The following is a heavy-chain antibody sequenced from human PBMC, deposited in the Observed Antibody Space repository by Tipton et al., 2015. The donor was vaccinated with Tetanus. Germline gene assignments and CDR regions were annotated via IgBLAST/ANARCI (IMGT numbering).Heavy chain of an antibody. V-gene: IGHV3-74*01. J-gene: IGHJ4*02. D-gene: IGHD2-2*01. CDR1: GFTFSSHW. CDR2: ISYDGSSI. CDR3: ARGTWGDYCSSTTCYPFDY. Sequence: GSLRLSCLATGFTFSSHWMHWVRQAPGKKLMWVARISYDGSSISYADSVKDRCTISRDNSKNTVVLHVTSLRGEDTAVYYCARGTWGDYCSSTTCYPFDYWGQGTLVAVSS.